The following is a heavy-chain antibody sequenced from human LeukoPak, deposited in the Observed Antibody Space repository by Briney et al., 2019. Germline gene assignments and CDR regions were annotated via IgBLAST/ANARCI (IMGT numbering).Heavy chain of an antibody. V-gene: IGHV1-3*01. CDR3: ARGPSIAAAGTRRPWFDP. CDR2: INAGNCNT. CDR1: GYTFTSYA. D-gene: IGHD6-13*01. J-gene: IGHJ5*02. Sequence: ASVKVSCKASGYTFTSYAMRWVRQAPGQRLEWMGWINAGNCNTKYSQKFQGRVTITRDTSASTAYMELSSLRSEDTAVYYCARGPSIAAAGTRRPWFDPWGQGTLVTVSS.